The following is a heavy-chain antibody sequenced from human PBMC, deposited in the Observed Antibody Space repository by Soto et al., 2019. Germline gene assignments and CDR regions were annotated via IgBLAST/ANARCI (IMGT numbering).Heavy chain of an antibody. J-gene: IGHJ6*02. V-gene: IGHV1-69*13. CDR2: IIPIFGTA. D-gene: IGHD6-13*01. CDR1: GGTFSSYA. CDR3: AREQSIAAAGTKNYYYYGMDV. Sequence: SVKVSCKASGGTFSSYAISWVRQAPGQGLEWMGGIIPIFGTANYAQKFQGRVTITADESTSTAYMELSSLRSEDTAVYYCAREQSIAAAGTKNYYYYGMDVWGQGTTVTVSS.